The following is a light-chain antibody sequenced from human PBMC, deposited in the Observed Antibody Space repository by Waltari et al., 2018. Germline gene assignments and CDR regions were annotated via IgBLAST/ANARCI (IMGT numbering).Light chain of an antibody. J-gene: IGLJ3*02. V-gene: IGLV1-47*01. Sequence: QSVLTQPPSASGTPGQRVTISCSGSSPNIGSNYVYWYQQLPGTAPKLHIYRNNQRPSGVPDRFSGSKSGTSASLAISGLRSEDEADYYCAAWDDSLSGPWVFGGGTKLTVL. CDR1: SPNIGSNY. CDR3: AAWDDSLSGPWV. CDR2: RNN.